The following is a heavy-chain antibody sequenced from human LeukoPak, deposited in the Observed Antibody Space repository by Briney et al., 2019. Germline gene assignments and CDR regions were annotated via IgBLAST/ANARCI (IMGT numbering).Heavy chain of an antibody. CDR2: INPNSGGT. CDR3: ARVVGGSYFSGLGY. V-gene: IGHV1-2*06. CDR1: GYTFTGYY. Sequence: ASVKVSCKASGYTFTGYYMHWVRQAPGQGLEWMGRINPNSGGTNYAQKFQSRVTMTRDTSISTAYMELSRLRSDDTAVYYCARVVGGSYFSGLGYWGQGTLVTVSS. D-gene: IGHD1-26*01. J-gene: IGHJ4*02.